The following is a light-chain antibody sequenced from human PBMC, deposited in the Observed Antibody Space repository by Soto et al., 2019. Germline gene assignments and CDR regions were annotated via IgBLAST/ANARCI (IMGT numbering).Light chain of an antibody. J-gene: IGKJ5*01. CDR1: QGISSA. CDR3: QQFNNYLLT. CDR2: DAS. Sequence: AIQLTQSPSSLSASVGDRVTITCRASQGISSALAWYQQKPGKAPKLLIYDASSLESGVPSRFSGSGSGTEFTLTISSLQPEDFATYYCQQFNNYLLTFGQGTRLEIK. V-gene: IGKV1D-13*01.